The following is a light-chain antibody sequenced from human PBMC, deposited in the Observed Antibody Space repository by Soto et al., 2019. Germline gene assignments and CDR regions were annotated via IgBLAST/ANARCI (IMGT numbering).Light chain of an antibody. CDR2: DVS. CDR3: SSYTTSNTRQIV. V-gene: IGLV2-14*01. J-gene: IGLJ1*01. Sequence: QSVLTQPASVSEPPGHSITISCTGTSSDVGGYNYVSWYQQHPGKAPKFMIYDVSNRPSGVSNRFSGSKSGNTASLTISGLQAEDEADYYCSSYTTSNTRQIVFGTGTKVTVL. CDR1: SSDVGGYNY.